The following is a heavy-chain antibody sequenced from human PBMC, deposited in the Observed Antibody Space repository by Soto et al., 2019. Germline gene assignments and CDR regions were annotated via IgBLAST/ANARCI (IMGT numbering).Heavy chain of an antibody. J-gene: IGHJ3*02. CDR3: AMPTSIIAAGGAFDI. V-gene: IGHV4-34*01. D-gene: IGHD6-13*01. CDR2: INHSGST. CDR1: GGSFSGYY. Sequence: TSETLSLTCAVYGGSFSGYYWSWIRQPPGKGLEWIGEINHSGSTNYNPSLKSRVTISVDTSKNQFSLKLSSVTAADTAVYYCAMPTSIIAAGGAFDIWGQGTMLTVSS.